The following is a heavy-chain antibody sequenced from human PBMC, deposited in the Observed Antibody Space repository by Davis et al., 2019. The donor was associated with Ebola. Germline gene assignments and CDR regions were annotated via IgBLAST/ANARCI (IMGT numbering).Heavy chain of an antibody. CDR3: AKEIGGSGWYSIDY. D-gene: IGHD6-19*01. CDR1: GFTFSSYG. CDR2: SGRTDKT. V-gene: IGHV3-23*01. Sequence: GVLKISCAASGFTFSSYGMSWVRQAPGKGLEWVSTSGRTDKTYYADSVKGRFTISRDKSKNTVYLQMNSLRAEDTAVYYCAKEIGGSGWYSIDYWGQGTLVTVSS. J-gene: IGHJ4*02.